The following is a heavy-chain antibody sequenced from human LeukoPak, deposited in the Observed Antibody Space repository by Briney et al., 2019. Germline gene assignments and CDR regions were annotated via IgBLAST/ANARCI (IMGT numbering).Heavy chain of an antibody. V-gene: IGHV3-7*01. CDR3: ARGKAYFDSSGHFYFDY. Sequence: GVLRLSCAASGFTFSTYWMSWVRQAPGKGLEWVANIKQDGSEKYYVDSVKGRFTISRDNAKNSLYLQMISLRAEDTAVYYCARGKAYFDSSGHFYFDYWGQGTLVAVSS. CDR1: GFTFSTYW. D-gene: IGHD3-22*01. J-gene: IGHJ4*02. CDR2: IKQDGSEK.